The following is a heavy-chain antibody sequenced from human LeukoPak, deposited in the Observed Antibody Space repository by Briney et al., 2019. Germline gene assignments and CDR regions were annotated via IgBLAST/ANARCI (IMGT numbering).Heavy chain of an antibody. Sequence: ASVKVSCKAAGYTFTSYGISWVRQAPGQGLEWMGWISAYNGNTNYAQKLQGRVTMTTDTSTSTAYMELRSLRSDDTAVYYCARGDSTVTMGWFDPWGQGTLVTVSS. J-gene: IGHJ5*02. CDR3: ARGDSTVTMGWFDP. CDR2: ISAYNGNT. D-gene: IGHD4-17*01. V-gene: IGHV1-18*01. CDR1: GYTFTSYG.